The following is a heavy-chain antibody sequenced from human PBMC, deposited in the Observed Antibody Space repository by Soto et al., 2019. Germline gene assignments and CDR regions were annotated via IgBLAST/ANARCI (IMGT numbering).Heavy chain of an antibody. Sequence: QVQLQESGPGLVKPSETLSLTCTVSGGSISSYYWSWIRQPPGKGLEWIGYIYYSGSTNYNPSLKSRVTISVDTSKNQFSLKLSSVTAADTAVYYCASRRPYYDILTGYSPGWFDPWGRGTLVTVSS. D-gene: IGHD3-9*01. CDR1: GGSISSYY. CDR2: IYYSGST. CDR3: ASRRPYYDILTGYSPGWFDP. V-gene: IGHV4-59*01. J-gene: IGHJ5*02.